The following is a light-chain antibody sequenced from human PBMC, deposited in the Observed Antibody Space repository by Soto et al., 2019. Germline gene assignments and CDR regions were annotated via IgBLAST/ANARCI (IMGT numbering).Light chain of an antibody. CDR1: QSVSSSY. J-gene: IGKJ2*01. CDR2: GAS. V-gene: IGKV3-20*01. Sequence: EIVLTQSPGTLSLSPGERATLSCRASQSVSSSYLAWYQQKPGQAPRLLIYGASSRATGTPDRFSGSGYGTDFTLTISRLEPEDFEMYYCQQYGSSPRTFGQGTKLEIK. CDR3: QQYGSSPRT.